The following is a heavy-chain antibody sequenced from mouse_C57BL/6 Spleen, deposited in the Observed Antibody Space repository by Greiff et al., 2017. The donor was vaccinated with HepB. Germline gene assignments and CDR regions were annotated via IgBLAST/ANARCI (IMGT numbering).Heavy chain of an antibody. CDR2: IDPNSGGT. D-gene: IGHD2-4*01. V-gene: IGHV1-72*01. CDR3: ARRGPTMITTGYFDV. J-gene: IGHJ1*03. CDR1: GYTFTSYW. Sequence: VQLQQSGPELVKPGASVKIPCKASGYTFTSYWMHWVKQRPGRGLEWIGRIDPNSGGTKYNEKFKSKATLTVDKPSSTAYMQLSSLTSEDSAVYYCARRGPTMITTGYFDVWGTGTTVTVSS.